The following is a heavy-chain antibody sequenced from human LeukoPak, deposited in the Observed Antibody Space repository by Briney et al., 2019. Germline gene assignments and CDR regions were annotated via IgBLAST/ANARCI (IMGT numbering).Heavy chain of an antibody. J-gene: IGHJ5*02. CDR3: AREFGRQQWLGLGWFDP. CDR1: GDSVFSNSAA. Sequence: SQTLSLTCAISGDSVFSNSAAWNWIRQSPSRGLEWLGRTYYRSKWYNDYAVSVKSRITINPDTSKNQFSLQLNSVTPEDTAVYYCAREFGRQQWLGLGWFDPWGQGTLVTVSS. CDR2: TYYRSKWYN. D-gene: IGHD6-19*01. V-gene: IGHV6-1*01.